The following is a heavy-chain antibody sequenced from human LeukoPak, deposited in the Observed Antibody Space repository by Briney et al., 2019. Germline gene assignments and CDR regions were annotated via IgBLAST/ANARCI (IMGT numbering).Heavy chain of an antibody. CDR3: ARKGRRYQLPPYYYYYGMDV. V-gene: IGHV4-34*01. J-gene: IGHJ6*04. CDR2: INHSGST. CDR1: GGSFSGYY. D-gene: IGHD2-2*01. Sequence: SETLSRTCAVYGGSFSGYYWSWIRQPPGKGLEWIGEINHSGSTNYNPSLKSRVTISVDTSKNQFSLKLSSVPAADTAVYYCARKGRRYQLPPYYYYYGMDVWGKGTTVTVSS.